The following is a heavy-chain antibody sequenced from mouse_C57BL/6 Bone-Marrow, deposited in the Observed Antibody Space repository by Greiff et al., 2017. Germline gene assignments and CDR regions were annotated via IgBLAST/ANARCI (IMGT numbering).Heavy chain of an antibody. CDR3: APYYYEDYYAMDY. J-gene: IGHJ4*01. Sequence: DVKLQESGAELVKPGASVKLSCTASGFNIKDYYMHWVKQRTEQGLEWIGRIDPEDGETKYAPKFQGKATITADTSSNTAYLQLSSLTSEDTAVYYCAPYYYEDYYAMDYWGQGTSVTVSS. D-gene: IGHD1-1*01. CDR2: IDPEDGET. V-gene: IGHV14-2*01. CDR1: GFNIKDYY.